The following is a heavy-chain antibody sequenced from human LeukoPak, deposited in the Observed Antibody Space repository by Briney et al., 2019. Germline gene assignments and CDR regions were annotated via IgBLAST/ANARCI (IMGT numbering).Heavy chain of an antibody. CDR1: GGTFSSYA. CDR3: ASRERSGSYQRYAFDF. V-gene: IGHV1-69*05. CDR2: IIPIFGTA. J-gene: IGHJ3*01. D-gene: IGHD1-26*01. Sequence: ASVKVSCKASGGTFSSYAISWVRQAPGQGLEWMGRIIPIFGTANYAQKFQGRVTITTDESTSTAYMELSSLRSEDTAVYYCASRERSGSYQRYAFDFWGQGTMVTVSS.